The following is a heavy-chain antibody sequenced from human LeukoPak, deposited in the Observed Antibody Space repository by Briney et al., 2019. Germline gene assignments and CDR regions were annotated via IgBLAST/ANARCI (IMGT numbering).Heavy chain of an antibody. CDR2: ISGSGGST. J-gene: IGHJ4*02. V-gene: IGHV3-23*01. CDR3: AKSPAYQPLLYRLVAVY. CDR1: GFTFSSYA. Sequence: GGSLGLSCAASGFTFSSYAMSWVRQAPGKGLEWVSAISGSGGSTYYADSVKGRFTISRDNSKNTLYLQMNSLRAEDTAVYYCAKSPAYQPLLYRLVAVYWGQGTLVTVSS. D-gene: IGHD2-2*02.